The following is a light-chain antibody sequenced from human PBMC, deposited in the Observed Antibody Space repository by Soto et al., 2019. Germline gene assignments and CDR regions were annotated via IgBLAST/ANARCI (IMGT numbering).Light chain of an antibody. CDR3: QQYNNWPRT. CDR1: QTVSSN. J-gene: IGKJ1*01. V-gene: IGKV3-15*01. Sequence: DIVMTQSPATLSVSPGERATLSCGASQTVSSNLAWYQQKPGQAPRLPIYGASTRATGIPARFSGSGSGTEFTLTISSLQSEDLAVYYCQQYNNWPRTFGQGTKVDIK. CDR2: GAS.